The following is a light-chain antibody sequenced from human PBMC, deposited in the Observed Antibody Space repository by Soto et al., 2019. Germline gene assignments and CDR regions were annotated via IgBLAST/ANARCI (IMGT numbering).Light chain of an antibody. J-gene: IGKJ4*01. CDR1: QVITND. CDR3: QQSNSFPLT. CDR2: AAS. Sequence: DIQMTQSPSSLSASVGDRLTITCRASQVITNDLGWYQQKPGKAPKRLIYAASTLQSGVPSRFSGSGSGTDFTLTISSLQPEDSATYYCQQSNSFPLTFGGGTKVDIK. V-gene: IGKV1-17*01.